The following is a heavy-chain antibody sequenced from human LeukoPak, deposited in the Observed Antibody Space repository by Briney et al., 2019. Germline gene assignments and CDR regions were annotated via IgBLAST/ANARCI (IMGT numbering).Heavy chain of an antibody. CDR3: ALGVAGRFAF. CDR2: IYPGDSDT. J-gene: IGHJ4*02. V-gene: IGHV5-51*01. D-gene: IGHD6-19*01. CDR1: GYTFTSYW. Sequence: PGESLKISCKASGYTFTSYWIVWVRQMPGKGLEWMTIIYPGDSDTRYSPSFQGQVTISADKSISTAYLQWNSLKASDTAMYYCALGVAGRFAFWGQGTLVTVSS.